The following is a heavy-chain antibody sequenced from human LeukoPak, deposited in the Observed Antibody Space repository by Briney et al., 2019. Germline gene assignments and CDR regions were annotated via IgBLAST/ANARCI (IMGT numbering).Heavy chain of an antibody. V-gene: IGHV3-30*03. D-gene: IGHD3-9*01. Sequence: GGSLRLSCAASGFTFSSYGMHWVRQAPGKGLEWVADISYDGSNKYYADSVKGRFTISRDNSKNTLYLQMNSLRAEDTAVHYCARAAVDILTGYYNSYGMDVWGQGTTVTVSS. CDR2: ISYDGSNK. J-gene: IGHJ6*02. CDR1: GFTFSSYG. CDR3: ARAAVDILTGYYNSYGMDV.